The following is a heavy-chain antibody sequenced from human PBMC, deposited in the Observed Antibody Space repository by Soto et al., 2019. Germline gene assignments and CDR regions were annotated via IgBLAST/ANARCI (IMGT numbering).Heavy chain of an antibody. D-gene: IGHD2-15*01. CDR2: IIPIFGTA. CDR1: GGTFSSYA. CDR3: AGASVVVVAATRSAFDI. Sequence: QVQLVQSGAEVKKPGSSVKVSCKASGGTFSSYAISWVRQAPGQGLEWMGGIIPIFGTANYAQKFQGRVTLTAXXSXSXVDMERSSLRSEETAVYYCAGASVVVVAATRSAFDIWGQGTMVTVSS. J-gene: IGHJ3*02. V-gene: IGHV1-69*14.